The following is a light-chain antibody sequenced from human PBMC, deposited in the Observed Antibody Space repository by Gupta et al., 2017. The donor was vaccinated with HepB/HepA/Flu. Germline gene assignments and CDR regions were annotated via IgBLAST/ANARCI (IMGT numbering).Light chain of an antibody. Sequence: QAVLTQPSSLSASPGASASLTCTLRSGINVGTYRIYWYQQKPGSPPQYLLRYKSDSDKQQGSGVPSRFAGSKDASDTAGTLLISGLQSEDEADYYCMIWHSSASVFGGGTKLTVL. CDR2: YKSDSDK. CDR1: SGINVGTYR. V-gene: IGLV5-45*02. J-gene: IGLJ3*02. CDR3: MIWHSSASV.